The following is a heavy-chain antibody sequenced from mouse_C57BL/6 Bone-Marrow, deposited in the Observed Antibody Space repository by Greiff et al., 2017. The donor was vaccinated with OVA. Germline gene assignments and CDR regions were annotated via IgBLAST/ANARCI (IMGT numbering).Heavy chain of an antibody. V-gene: IGHV1-69*01. Sequence: VQLQESGAELVMPGASVKLSCKASGYTFTSYWMHWVKQRPGQGLEWIGEIDPSDSYTNYNQKFKGKSTLTVDKSSSTAYMQLSSLTSEDSAVYYCARRDGYDAAWFAYWGQGTLVTVSA. CDR3: ARRDGYDAAWFAY. CDR1: GYTFTSYW. J-gene: IGHJ3*01. CDR2: IDPSDSYT. D-gene: IGHD2-2*01.